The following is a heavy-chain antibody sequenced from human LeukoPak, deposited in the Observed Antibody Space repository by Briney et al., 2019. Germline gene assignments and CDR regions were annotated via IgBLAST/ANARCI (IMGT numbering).Heavy chain of an antibody. CDR3: AKDRTMVRATDY. CDR1: GFTFSSYG. CDR2: IWYDGSNK. J-gene: IGHJ4*02. D-gene: IGHD3-10*01. Sequence: GRSLRLSCAASGFTFSSYGMHWVRQAPGKGLEWVAVIWYDGSNKYYADSVKGRFTISRDNSKNTLYLQMNSLRAEDTAVYYCAKDRTMVRATDYWGQGTLVTVSS. V-gene: IGHV3-33*06.